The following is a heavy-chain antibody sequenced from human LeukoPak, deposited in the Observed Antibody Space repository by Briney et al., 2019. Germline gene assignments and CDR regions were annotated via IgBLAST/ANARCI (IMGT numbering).Heavy chain of an antibody. CDR2: ISWNGDRT. CDR1: GFMFDDHG. CDR3: AREPKAAAGITYYFDY. V-gene: IGHV3-20*04. J-gene: IGHJ4*02. D-gene: IGHD6-13*01. Sequence: GGSLRLSCGASGFMFDDHGMSWVRQAPGKGLEWVSKISWNGDRTGYADSVKGRFTISRDNAKNSLYLQMNNLRVEDTAFYFCAREPKAAAGITYYFDYWGQVTLVTVSP.